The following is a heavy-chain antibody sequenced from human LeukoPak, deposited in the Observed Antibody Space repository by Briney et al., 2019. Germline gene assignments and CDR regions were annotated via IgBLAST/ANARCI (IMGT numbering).Heavy chain of an antibody. CDR3: ARVGLYDYGDYWDAFDI. J-gene: IGHJ3*02. D-gene: IGHD4-17*01. Sequence: PGGSLRLSCAASGFTFSSYWMSWVRQAPGKGLEWVANRKQDGSEKYYVDSVKGRFTISRDNAKNSLYLQMNSLRAEDTAVYYCARVGLYDYGDYWDAFDIWGQGTMVTVSS. CDR1: GFTFSSYW. V-gene: IGHV3-7*01. CDR2: RKQDGSEK.